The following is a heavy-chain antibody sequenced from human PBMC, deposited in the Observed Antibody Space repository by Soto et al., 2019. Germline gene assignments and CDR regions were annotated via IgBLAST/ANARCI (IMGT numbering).Heavy chain of an antibody. D-gene: IGHD6-19*01. CDR3: ARGGRQWLVTSDFNY. J-gene: IGHJ4*02. V-gene: IGHV3-30*03. Sequence: VQLVESGGGVVQPGRSLRLSCAASGFTFSADAMHWVRQAPGKGLEWVAVVSHDGRNTHYADSVKGRFTISRDSSKNTFSLEMTSLRAADTAVYYCARGGRQWLVTSDFNYWGQGALVTVSS. CDR2: VSHDGRNT. CDR1: GFTFSADA.